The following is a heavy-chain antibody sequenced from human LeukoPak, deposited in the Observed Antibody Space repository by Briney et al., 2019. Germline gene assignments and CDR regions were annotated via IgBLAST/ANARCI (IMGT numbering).Heavy chain of an antibody. J-gene: IGHJ4*02. Sequence: QPGGSLRLSCAASGFTFSSYAMSWVRQAPGKGLEWVSAISGSGGSTYYADSVKGRFTISRDNSKNTLYLQMNSLRAEDTAVYYCAKDLRGRTVHTPYSGSSIFDYWGQGTLVTVSS. CDR3: AKDLRGRTVHTPYSGSSIFDY. D-gene: IGHD1-26*01. V-gene: IGHV3-23*01. CDR1: GFTFSSYA. CDR2: ISGSGGST.